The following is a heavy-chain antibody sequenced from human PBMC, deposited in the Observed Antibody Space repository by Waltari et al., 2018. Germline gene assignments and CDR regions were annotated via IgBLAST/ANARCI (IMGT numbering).Heavy chain of an antibody. CDR2: ISYYGSNK. V-gene: IGHV3-30*18. D-gene: IGHD3-10*01. Sequence: QVQLVESGGGVVQPGRSLRLSCAASGFTFSSYGMHWVRQAPGKGLEWVAVISYYGSNKYYADSVKGRFTISRDNSKNTLYLQMNSLRAEDTAVYYCAKELRDYYGSGSLDAFDIWGQGTMVTVSS. CDR3: AKELRDYYGSGSLDAFDI. J-gene: IGHJ3*02. CDR1: GFTFSSYG.